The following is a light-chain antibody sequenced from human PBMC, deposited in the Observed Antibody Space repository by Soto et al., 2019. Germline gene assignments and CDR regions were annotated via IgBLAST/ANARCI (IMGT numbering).Light chain of an antibody. CDR3: GSYAGSTIV. J-gene: IGLJ2*01. CDR2: EVA. Sequence: QSVLTQPPSASGSPGQSVTISCTGTSSDVGGYNDVSWDQQHAVKAPKLTIYEVAKRPSGVPDRLSGSKSANTASLTVSGLQAEDEADSYCGSYAGSTIVFGGGTKVTVL. V-gene: IGLV2-8*01. CDR1: SSDVGGYND.